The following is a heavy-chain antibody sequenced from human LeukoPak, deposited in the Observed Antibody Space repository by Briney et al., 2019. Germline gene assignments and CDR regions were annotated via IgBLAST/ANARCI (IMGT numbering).Heavy chain of an antibody. V-gene: IGHV5-51*01. Sequence: GESLKISCKGSGYSFTSYWFVWVRQMPGKGLEWMGIIYPGDSDTTYSPSFQGQVTISADNSISTAYLQWSSLKASDAAMYYCARGEGVCSGGSCYQSDYWGQGTLVTVSS. J-gene: IGHJ4*02. CDR1: GYSFTSYW. CDR3: ARGEGVCSGGSCYQSDY. D-gene: IGHD2-15*01. CDR2: IYPGDSDT.